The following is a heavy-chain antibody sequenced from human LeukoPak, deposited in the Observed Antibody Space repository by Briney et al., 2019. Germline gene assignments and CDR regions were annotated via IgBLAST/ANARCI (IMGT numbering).Heavy chain of an antibody. J-gene: IGHJ6*03. CDR2: IIPIFGTA. CDR1: GGTFSSYA. Sequence: GASVKVSCKASGGTFSSYAISWVRQAPGQGLEWMGGIIPIFGTANYAQKFQGRVTITADKSTSTAYMELSSLRSEDTAVYYCAREPEDYYYMDVWGKGTTVTISS. CDR3: AREPEDYYYMDV. V-gene: IGHV1-69*06.